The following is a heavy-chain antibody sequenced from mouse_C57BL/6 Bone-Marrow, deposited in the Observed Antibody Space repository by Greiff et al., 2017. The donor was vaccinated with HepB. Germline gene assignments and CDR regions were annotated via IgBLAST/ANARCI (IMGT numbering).Heavy chain of an antibody. CDR3: ARWESLWLRRAMDY. Sequence: EVQLQQSGPELVKPGASVKISCKASGYTFTDYYMNWVKQSHGKSLEWIGDINPNNGGTSYNQKFKGKATLTVDKSSSTAYMELRSLTSEDSAVYYCARWESLWLRRAMDYWGQGTSVTVSS. CDR1: GYTFTDYY. CDR2: INPNNGGT. D-gene: IGHD2-2*01. J-gene: IGHJ4*01. V-gene: IGHV1-26*01.